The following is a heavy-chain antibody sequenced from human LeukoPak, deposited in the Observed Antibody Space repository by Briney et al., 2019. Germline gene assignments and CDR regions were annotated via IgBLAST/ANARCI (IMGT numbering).Heavy chain of an antibody. Sequence: SVKVSCKAFRPTYRRYAITTVRQAPGLRLEFMGGIIPIFGTANYAQKFQGRVTITAEESTSTAYMELSSLRSEDTAVYYCARDPGYYCDYWGQGTLVTVSS. V-gene: IGHV1-69*13. CDR1: RPTYRRYA. D-gene: IGHD3-10*01. J-gene: IGHJ4*02. CDR3: ARDPGYYCDY. CDR2: IIPIFGTA.